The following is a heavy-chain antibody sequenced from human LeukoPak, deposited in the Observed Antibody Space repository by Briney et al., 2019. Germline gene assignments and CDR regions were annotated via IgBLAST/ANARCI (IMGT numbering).Heavy chain of an antibody. J-gene: IGHJ4*02. CDR1: GGTFSSYA. CDR2: IIPIFGTA. CDR3: ARRLGYYFDY. Sequence: GASVKVSCKASGGTFSSYAISWVRQAAGHGLEWMGGIIPIFGTANYAQKFQGRVTITADKSTTTAYMELSSLRSEDTAVYYCARRLGYYFDYWGQGTLVTVSS. D-gene: IGHD6-19*01. V-gene: IGHV1-69*06.